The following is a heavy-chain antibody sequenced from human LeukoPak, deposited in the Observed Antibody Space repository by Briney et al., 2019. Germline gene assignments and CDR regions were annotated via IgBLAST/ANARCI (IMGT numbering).Heavy chain of an antibody. D-gene: IGHD2-21*02. CDR1: GFTFSSYG. Sequence: GGSLRLSCAASGFTFSSYGMHWVRQAPGKGLEWVAVISYDGSNKYYADSVKGRFTISRDNSKNTLYLQMNSLRAEDTAVYYYAKDLERHIVVVTASAVDYWGQGTLVTVSS. V-gene: IGHV3-30*18. CDR3: AKDLERHIVVVTASAVDY. CDR2: ISYDGSNK. J-gene: IGHJ4*02.